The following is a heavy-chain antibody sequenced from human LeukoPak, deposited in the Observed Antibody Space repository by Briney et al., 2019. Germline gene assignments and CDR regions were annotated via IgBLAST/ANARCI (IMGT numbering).Heavy chain of an antibody. D-gene: IGHD3-3*01. V-gene: IGHV3-48*01. J-gene: IGHJ4*02. CDR3: ARVLRFLEWVRFDY. Sequence: KPGGSLRLSCAASGFTFSSYSMNWVRQAPGKGLEWVSYISSSSSTIYYADSVKGRFTISRDNAKNSLYLQMNSLRAEDTAVYYCARVLRFLEWVRFDYWGQGTLVTVSS. CDR1: GFTFSSYS. CDR2: ISSSSSTI.